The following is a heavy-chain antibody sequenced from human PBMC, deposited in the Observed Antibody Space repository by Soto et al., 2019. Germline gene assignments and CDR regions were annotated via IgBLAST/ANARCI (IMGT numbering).Heavy chain of an antibody. CDR1: GGSFSGYY. V-gene: IGHV4-34*01. CDR3: ARLEESSGYYPGPAFDY. Sequence: PSETLSLTCAVYGGSFSGYYWNWIRQPPEKGLEWIGEINHSGSTNYNPSLKSRVTISVDKSKNQLSLILNSVTAADTAVYYCARLEESSGYYPGPAFDYWGQGILVTVSS. J-gene: IGHJ4*02. CDR2: INHSGST. D-gene: IGHD3-22*01.